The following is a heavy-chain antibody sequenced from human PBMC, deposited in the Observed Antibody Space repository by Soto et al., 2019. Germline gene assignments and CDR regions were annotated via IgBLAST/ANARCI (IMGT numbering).Heavy chain of an antibody. CDR1: GFTFSDHY. D-gene: IGHD6-13*01. V-gene: IGHV3-11*05. J-gene: IGHJ4*02. Sequence: PGGSLRLSCATSGFTFSDHYMSWIRQAPGKGLEWVSYISGNTIYRNNADSVKGRFTISRDNAKNSLYLQMNSLRAEDTAVYYCARDGEAAPGTLDNWGQGTRVTFSS. CDR3: ARDGEAAPGTLDN. CDR2: ISGNTIYR.